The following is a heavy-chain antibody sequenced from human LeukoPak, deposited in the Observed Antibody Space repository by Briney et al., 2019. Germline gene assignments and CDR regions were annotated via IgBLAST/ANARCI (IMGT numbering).Heavy chain of an antibody. D-gene: IGHD2-15*01. Sequence: ASVKVSCKASGYTFTIYGISWVRQAPGQGLEWMGWISAYNGNTNYAQKLQVRVTMTTDTSTSTAYMELRSLRSDDTAVYYCARCTGGGSCYGVRYWGQGTLVTVSS. J-gene: IGHJ4*02. CDR2: ISAYNGNT. CDR1: GYTFTIYG. CDR3: ARCTGGGSCYGVRY. V-gene: IGHV1-18*01.